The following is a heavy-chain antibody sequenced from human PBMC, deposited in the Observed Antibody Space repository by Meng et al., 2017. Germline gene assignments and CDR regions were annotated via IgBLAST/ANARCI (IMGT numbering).Heavy chain of an antibody. CDR3: ARAYSSGWYFSCAFDI. Sequence: GESLKISCAASGFTFSSYGMHWVRQAPGKGLEWVAVIWYDGSNKYYADSVKGRFTISRDNSKNTLYLQMNSLRAEDTAVYCCARAYSSGWYFSCAFDIWGQGTMVTVSS. CDR2: IWYDGSNK. V-gene: IGHV3-33*01. CDR1: GFTFSSYG. J-gene: IGHJ3*02. D-gene: IGHD6-19*01.